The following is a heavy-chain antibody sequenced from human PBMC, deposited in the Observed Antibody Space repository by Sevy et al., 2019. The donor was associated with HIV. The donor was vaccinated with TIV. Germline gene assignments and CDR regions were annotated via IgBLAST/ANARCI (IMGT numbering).Heavy chain of an antibody. V-gene: IGHV4-4*07. D-gene: IGHD3-22*01. CDR1: GGSVSGFR. Sequence: SETLSLTCTVSGGSVSGFRWSWIRQSAGKGLEWIGRMYNSEKTYNPSLKSRVTMSVDTSRDQFSLKLSSVTAAETAIYYCARPETVITLGAFDIWGQGTMVTVSS. J-gene: IGHJ3*02. CDR3: ARPETVITLGAFDI. CDR2: MYNSEKT.